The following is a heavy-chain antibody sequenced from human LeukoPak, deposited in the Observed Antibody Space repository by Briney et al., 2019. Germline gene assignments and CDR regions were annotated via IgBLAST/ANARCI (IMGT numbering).Heavy chain of an antibody. Sequence: GGSLRLSCVASGFSLSGYWMYWVRQAPGKGLMYISRNNGDGSTTNYADVVKGRFTMSRDNVKSTLYLQMNSLRVEDTAVYYCARDPRNVGLAPWGQGTLVTVSS. CDR2: NNGDGSTT. V-gene: IGHV3-74*01. D-gene: IGHD2-15*01. CDR3: ARDPRNVGLAP. J-gene: IGHJ5*02. CDR1: GFSLSGYW.